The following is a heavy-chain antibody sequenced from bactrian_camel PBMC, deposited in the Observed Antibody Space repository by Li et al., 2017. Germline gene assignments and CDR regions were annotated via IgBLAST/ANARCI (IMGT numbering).Heavy chain of an antibody. D-gene: IGHD2*01. J-gene: IGHJ4*01. CDR1: GSAFKDYY. Sequence: VQLVESGGGLVQPGGSLRLSCAASGSAFKDYYMTWVRQAPGKGLEWVSTITTGGAKTWYADSVKGRFTISRDNAKNTVYLQMNSLKSDDTARYYCARGRLWFEYWGQGTQVTVS. V-gene: IGHV3S40*01. CDR3: ARGRLWFEY. CDR2: ITTGGAKT.